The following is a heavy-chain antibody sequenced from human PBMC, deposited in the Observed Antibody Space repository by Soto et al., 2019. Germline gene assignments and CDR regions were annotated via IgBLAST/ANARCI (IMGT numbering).Heavy chain of an antibody. J-gene: IGHJ4*02. V-gene: IGHV4-59*02. CDR1: GGSVSSYY. D-gene: IGHD5-12*01. CDR3: ARWLGYPEDY. CDR2: IYYTGST. Sequence: QVQLQESGPGLVKPSETLSLTCTVSGGSVSSYYWRWIRQPPGKGLEWIGYIYYTGSTNYNPSLKSRVTISLDTSKNQFSLNLSSVTAADTAVYYCARWLGYPEDYWGQGTLVTVSS.